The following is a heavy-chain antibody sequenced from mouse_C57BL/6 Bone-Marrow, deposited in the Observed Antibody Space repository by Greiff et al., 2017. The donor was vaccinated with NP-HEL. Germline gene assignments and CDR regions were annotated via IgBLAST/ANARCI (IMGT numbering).Heavy chain of an antibody. J-gene: IGHJ1*03. CDR3: ARWLLFTTVVADWYFDV. V-gene: IGHV1-7*01. CDR1: GYTFTSYW. Sequence: QVQLQQSGAELAKPGASVKLSCKASGYTFTSYWMHWVKQRPGQGLEWIGYINPSSGYTKYNEKFKGKATLTADKSSSTAYMQLNSLTSEDSAVYFCARWLLFTTVVADWYFDVWGTGTTVTVSS. CDR2: INPSSGYT. D-gene: IGHD1-1*01.